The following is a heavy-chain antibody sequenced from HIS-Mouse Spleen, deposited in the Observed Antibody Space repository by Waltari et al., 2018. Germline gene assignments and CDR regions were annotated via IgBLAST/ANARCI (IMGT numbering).Heavy chain of an antibody. Sequence: QVQLVQSGAEVKKPGASVKVSCKASGYTFTSYDINWVRQATGQGLEWMGWSNLNSGNTGYAQKFQGRVTMTRNTSIGTAYMELSSLRSEDTAVYYCARGVGLRYFDWLLHFWGQGTLVTVSS. CDR1: GYTFTSYD. J-gene: IGHJ4*02. CDR2: SNLNSGNT. D-gene: IGHD3-9*01. V-gene: IGHV1-8*01. CDR3: ARGVGLRYFDWLLHF.